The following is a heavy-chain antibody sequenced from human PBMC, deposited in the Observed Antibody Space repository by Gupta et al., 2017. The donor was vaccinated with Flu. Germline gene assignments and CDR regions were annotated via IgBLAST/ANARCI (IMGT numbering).Heavy chain of an antibody. J-gene: IGHJ6*02. CDR3: ARGSPDYYYYGMDV. Sequence: SGFTFDDDGMSWVRQAPGKGLEWVSGINWNGGSTGYADSVKGRFTISRDNAKNSLYLQMNSLRAEDTALYHCARGSPDYYYYGMDVWGQGTTVIGSS. V-gene: IGHV3-20*01. CDR1: GFTFDDDG. CDR2: INWNGGST.